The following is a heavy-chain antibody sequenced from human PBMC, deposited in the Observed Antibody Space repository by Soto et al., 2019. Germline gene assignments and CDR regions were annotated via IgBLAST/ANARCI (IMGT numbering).Heavy chain of an antibody. J-gene: IGHJ6*02. D-gene: IGHD2-15*01. V-gene: IGHV3-23*01. CDR2: ISGSGGST. CDR3: VKGGYCTGGNCYANYYYYYGMDV. Sequence: LRLSCAASGITFSNYAMNWVRQAPGKGLEWVSTISGSGGSTYYADSVKGRFTISRDNSKNTLYLQMNSLRAEDTAVYYCVKGGYCTGGNCYANYYYYYGMDVWGHGTTVTVSS. CDR1: GITFSNYA.